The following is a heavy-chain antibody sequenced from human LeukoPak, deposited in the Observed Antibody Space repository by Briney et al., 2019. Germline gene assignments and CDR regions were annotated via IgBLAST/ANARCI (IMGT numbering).Heavy chain of an antibody. D-gene: IGHD5-24*01. J-gene: IGHJ5*02. CDR3: ARDNSVRDDAWWFNP. V-gene: IGHV1-18*01. Sequence: ASVKVSCKASGYTFTSYGISWVRQAPGQGLEWMGWISAYNGNTNYAQKLQGRVTMTTDTSTSTAYMELRSLRSDDTAVYYCARDNSVRDDAWWFNPWGQGTLVTVSS. CDR1: GYTFTSYG. CDR2: ISAYNGNT.